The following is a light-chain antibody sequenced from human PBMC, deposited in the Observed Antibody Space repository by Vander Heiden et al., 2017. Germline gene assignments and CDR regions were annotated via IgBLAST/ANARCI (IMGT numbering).Light chain of an antibody. Sequence: EIVLTQSPGTLSLSPGERATLSCRASQSVSSSYLAWYQQKPGQAPRLLIYGASSRATGIPDRFSGRGSGTDFTLTISRLDPEDFAVYYCQQYCSSPRTFGQGTKVEIK. CDR3: QQYCSSPRT. J-gene: IGKJ1*01. V-gene: IGKV3-20*01. CDR1: QSVSSSY. CDR2: GAS.